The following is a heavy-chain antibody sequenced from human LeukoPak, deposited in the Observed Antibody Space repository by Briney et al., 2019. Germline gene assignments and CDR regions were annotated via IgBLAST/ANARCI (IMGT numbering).Heavy chain of an antibody. CDR1: GFTFSAFW. J-gene: IGHJ4*02. CDR3: VRHGGGWAPQ. Sequence: GGSLRLSCAASGFTFSAFWMTWVRQAPGKGLEWVATIKEDGSEKYYVDSVKGRFTISRDNAKNSLYLQMNSLRAEDTAVYYCVRHGGGWAPQWGQGTPVTVSS. D-gene: IGHD1-26*01. V-gene: IGHV3-7*01. CDR2: IKEDGSEK.